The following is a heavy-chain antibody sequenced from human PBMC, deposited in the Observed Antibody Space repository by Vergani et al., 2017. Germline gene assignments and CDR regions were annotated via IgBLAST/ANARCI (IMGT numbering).Heavy chain of an antibody. Sequence: EVQLEESGGGLVLPGRSLRLSCVASGFTSAGYAMHWVRQAPGKGLEWVSGISWNSNSIGYADSVKGRFTISRDNAKNSLYLQMSSLRAEDTALYYCAKDLGTSCGGGWFDPWGQGTLVTVAS. CDR2: ISWNSNSI. V-gene: IGHV3-9*02. J-gene: IGHJ5*02. D-gene: IGHD6-6*01. CDR3: AKDLGTSCGGGWFDP. CDR1: GFTSAGYA.